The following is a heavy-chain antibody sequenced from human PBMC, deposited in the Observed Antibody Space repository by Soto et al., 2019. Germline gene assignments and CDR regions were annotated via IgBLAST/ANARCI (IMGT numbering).Heavy chain of an antibody. CDR1: GYTFTNYA. V-gene: IGHV1-18*01. CDR3: ARGRSPPRYSSAWDYYFDY. Sequence: QVLLVQSGAEVKKPGASVKVSCKTSGYTFTNYAMNWVRQAPGQGLEWMGWISAYNGNTEYAQRHQGRVTMTTDTSTSTAYLELRSLRSDDTAVYYCARGRSPPRYSSAWDYYFDYWGQGTLVTVSS. CDR2: ISAYNGNT. D-gene: IGHD6-19*01. J-gene: IGHJ4*02.